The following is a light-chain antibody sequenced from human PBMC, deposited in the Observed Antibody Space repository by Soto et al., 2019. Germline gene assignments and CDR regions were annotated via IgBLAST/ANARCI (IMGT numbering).Light chain of an antibody. CDR1: QPVYTY. CDR2: HTS. CDR3: HQRQSWPRT. Sequence: IVLTQSPATLSLSPGERATLSCSARQPVYTYLSWYQHKPGQAPRLLIYHTSNRATGIPARFSGSGSGTDFTLTISSLEPEDFAVYYCHQRQSWPRTFGQGTKVDIK. V-gene: IGKV3-11*01. J-gene: IGKJ1*01.